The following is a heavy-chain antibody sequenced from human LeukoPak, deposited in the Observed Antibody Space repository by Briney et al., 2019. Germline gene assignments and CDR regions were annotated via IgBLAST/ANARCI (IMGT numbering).Heavy chain of an antibody. CDR2: IYYGVST. D-gene: IGHD6-13*01. V-gene: IGHV4-59*08. CDR3: ARLLADNWFDP. J-gene: IGHJ5*02. Sequence: SETLSLTCIVSGGSISRYYWSWIRQPPGKGLEWIGYIYYGVSTNYNPSLKSRVTISLDTSKKQISLKVRSVTAADTAIYYCARLLADNWFDPWGQGTLVTVSS. CDR1: GGSISRYY.